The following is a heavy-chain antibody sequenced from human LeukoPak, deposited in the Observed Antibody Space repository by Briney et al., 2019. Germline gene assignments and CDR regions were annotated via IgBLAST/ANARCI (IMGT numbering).Heavy chain of an antibody. Sequence: PRGSLRLSCSASGFSFSTYAMHWVRQAPGKGLEYVSNINNNRRSTYYMDSVKGTFTISRDNSKNTLYLQMSSLRLEDTAVDYCVKGSMAAAGDILSSSFDYWGQGTLVTVSS. D-gene: IGHD6-13*01. J-gene: IGHJ4*02. CDR3: VKGSMAAAGDILSSSFDY. CDR1: GFSFSTYA. V-gene: IGHV3-64D*06. CDR2: INNNRRST.